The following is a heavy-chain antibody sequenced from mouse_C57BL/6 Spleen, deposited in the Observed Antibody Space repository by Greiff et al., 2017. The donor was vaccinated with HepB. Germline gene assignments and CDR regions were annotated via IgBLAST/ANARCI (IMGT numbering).Heavy chain of an antibody. CDR1: GYTFTSYW. J-gene: IGHJ4*01. V-gene: IGHV1-7*01. CDR3: ARGQLRLDYAMDY. CDR2: INPSSGYT. Sequence: VKLMESGAELAKPGASVKLSCKASGYTFTSYWMHWVKQRPGQGLEWIGYINPSSGYTKYNQKFKDKATLTADKSSSTAYMQLSSLTYEDSAVYYCARGQLRLDYAMDYWGQGTSVTVSS. D-gene: IGHD3-2*02.